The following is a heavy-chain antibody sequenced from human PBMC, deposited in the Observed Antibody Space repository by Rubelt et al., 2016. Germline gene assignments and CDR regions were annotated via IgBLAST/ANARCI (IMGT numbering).Heavy chain of an antibody. CDR3: AKNDYGDYAGSFDY. D-gene: IGHD4-17*01. J-gene: IGHJ4*02. CDR1: GFTFSTYA. CDR2: LSGSGDTT. Sequence: GGGLVQPGGSLRLSCAASGFTFSTYAMTWVRQAPGKGLEWVSGLSGSGDTTYYADSVKGRFTISRDNSKNTLYLQMNSLRAEDTAVYYCAKNDYGDYAGSFDYWGQGTLVTVSS. V-gene: IGHV3-23*01.